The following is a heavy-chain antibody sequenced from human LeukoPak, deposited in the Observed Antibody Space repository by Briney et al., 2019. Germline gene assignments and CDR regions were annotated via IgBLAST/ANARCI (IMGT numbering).Heavy chain of an antibody. J-gene: IGHJ4*02. D-gene: IGHD6-19*01. Sequence: SETLSHTCAVYGGSFSGYYWSGIRQPPGKGLEWIGEINHSGSTNYNPSLKSRVTISVDTSKNQFSLKLSSVTAADTAVYYCASGTGYSSGWSAYYFDYWGQGTLVTVSS. V-gene: IGHV4-34*01. CDR2: INHSGST. CDR3: ASGTGYSSGWSAYYFDY. CDR1: GGSFSGYY.